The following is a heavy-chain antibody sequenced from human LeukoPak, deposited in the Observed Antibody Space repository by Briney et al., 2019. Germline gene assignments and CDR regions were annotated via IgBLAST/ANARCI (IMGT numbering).Heavy chain of an antibody. CDR1: GGTFSSYA. V-gene: IGHV1-46*01. CDR3: ARSGSYYPFDY. J-gene: IGHJ4*02. CDR2: INPSGGST. Sequence: ASVEASCTASGGTFSSYAISWVRQAPGQGLEWMGIINPSGGSTSYAQKFQGRVTMTRDTSTSTVYMELSSLRSEDTAVYYCARSGSYYPFDYWGQGTLVTVSS. D-gene: IGHD1-26*01.